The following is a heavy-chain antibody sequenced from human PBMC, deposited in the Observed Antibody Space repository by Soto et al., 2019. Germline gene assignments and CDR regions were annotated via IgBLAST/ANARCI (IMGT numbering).Heavy chain of an antibody. J-gene: IGHJ3*02. D-gene: IGHD5-12*01. Sequence: EVQLVESGGGLVKPGGSLRLSCAASGFTFSSYSMNWVRQAPGKGLEWVSSISSSSSYIYYADSVKGRFTISRDNAKNSLYLQMNSLRAEDTAVYYCARVWYSGYDFLGAFDIWGQGTMVTVSS. CDR2: ISSSSSYI. V-gene: IGHV3-21*01. CDR1: GFTFSSYS. CDR3: ARVWYSGYDFLGAFDI.